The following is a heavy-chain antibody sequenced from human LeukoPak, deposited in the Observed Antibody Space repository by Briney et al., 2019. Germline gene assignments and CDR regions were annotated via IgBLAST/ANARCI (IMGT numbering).Heavy chain of an antibody. J-gene: IGHJ5*02. V-gene: IGHV4-34*01. CDR3: ARRDPGSYANWFDP. CDR1: GGSFSGYY. Sequence: PSETLSLTCAVYGGSFSGYYWNWIRQSPGKGLEWIGEINQSGSTSYNPSLKSRVTISVDTSNNQFFLNVNSVTAADTAVYYCARRDPGSYANWFDPWGQGILVTVSS. CDR2: INQSGST. D-gene: IGHD3-16*01.